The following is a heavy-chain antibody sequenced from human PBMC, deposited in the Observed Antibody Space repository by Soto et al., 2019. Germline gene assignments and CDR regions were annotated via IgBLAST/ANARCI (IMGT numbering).Heavy chain of an antibody. J-gene: IGHJ4*02. Sequence: QITLNESGPTLVKPTQTLTLTCTFSGFSLSTSVVGVGWIRQPPGKALEWLALIYWDDDKRYSPSLKSRLTITKDTSKNQVVLTMTNMDPVDTATYCCAHGYSSGWYRGPVDYWGQGTLVTVSS. CDR3: AHGYSSGWYRGPVDY. CDR1: GFSLSTSVVG. V-gene: IGHV2-5*02. D-gene: IGHD6-19*01. CDR2: IYWDDDK.